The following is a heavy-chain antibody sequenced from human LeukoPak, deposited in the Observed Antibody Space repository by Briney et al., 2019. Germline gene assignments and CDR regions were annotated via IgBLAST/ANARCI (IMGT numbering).Heavy chain of an antibody. CDR1: GGSISSSSNY. J-gene: IGHJ4*02. CDR3: ASEDNSDIVVVPAAGDY. D-gene: IGHD2-2*01. Sequence: PSETLSLTCTVSGGSISSSSNYWGWIRQPPGKGLEWIGSIYYSGSTYYNPSLKSRVTISVDTSKNQFSLKLSSVTAADTAVYYCASEDNSDIVVVPAAGDYWGQGTLVTVSS. CDR2: IYYSGST. V-gene: IGHV4-39*01.